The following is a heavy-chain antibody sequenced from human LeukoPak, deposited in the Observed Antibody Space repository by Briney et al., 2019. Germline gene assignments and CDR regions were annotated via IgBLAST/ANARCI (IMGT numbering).Heavy chain of an antibody. CDR2: ISAYNGNT. D-gene: IGHD2-2*01. CDR3: ARDQVRYCSSTSCHPFDY. CDR1: GYTFISYG. V-gene: IGHV1-18*01. Sequence: ASVKVCCKASGYTFISYGISWVRQAPGQGLEWMGWISAYNGNTNYAQKLQGRVTMTTDTSTSTAYMELRSLRSDDTAVYYCARDQVRYCSSTSCHPFDYWGQGTLVTVSS. J-gene: IGHJ4*02.